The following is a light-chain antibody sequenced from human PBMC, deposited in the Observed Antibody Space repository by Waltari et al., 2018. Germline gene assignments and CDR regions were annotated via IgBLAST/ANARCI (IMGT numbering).Light chain of an antibody. V-gene: IGKV1-39*01. Sequence: DIQMTQSPSSLSASVGDRVTITCRASQSISGYLNWYQEKQGKAPNLLIYAASSLQSGVPSRFSGSGSGTDFTLTISSLQPEDFATYYCQQSFTTPWTFGQGTKVEIK. J-gene: IGKJ1*01. CDR1: QSISGY. CDR3: QQSFTTPWT. CDR2: AAS.